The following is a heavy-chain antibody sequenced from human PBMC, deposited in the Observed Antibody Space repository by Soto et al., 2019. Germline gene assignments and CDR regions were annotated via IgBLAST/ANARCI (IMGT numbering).Heavy chain of an antibody. V-gene: IGHV4-4*02. CDR2: IYHSGST. D-gene: IGHD6-13*01. CDR1: GGSISSSNW. J-gene: IGHJ4*02. Sequence: QVQLQESGPGLVKPSGTLSLTCAVSGGSISSSNWWSWVREPPGQGLEWIGEIYHSGSTNYNPSRKSRVTISVDKSKNQVSLKLSSVTAADTAGYYGARDSPTAAAGTFYWGQGTLVTVSS. CDR3: ARDSPTAAAGTFY.